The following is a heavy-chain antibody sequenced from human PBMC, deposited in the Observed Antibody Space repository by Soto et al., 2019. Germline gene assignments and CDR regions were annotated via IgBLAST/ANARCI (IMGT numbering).Heavy chain of an antibody. J-gene: IGHJ6*02. CDR3: AASRNGYYDFWSGYYHYYYYGMDV. CDR1: GYTFTSYD. Sequence: ASVKVSCKASGYTFTSYDINWVRQATGQGLEWMGWMNPNSGNTGYAQKFQGRVTMTRNTSISTAYMELSSLRSEDTAVYYCAASRNGYYDFWSGYYHYYYYGMDVWGQGTTVTVSS. V-gene: IGHV1-8*01. D-gene: IGHD3-3*01. CDR2: MNPNSGNT.